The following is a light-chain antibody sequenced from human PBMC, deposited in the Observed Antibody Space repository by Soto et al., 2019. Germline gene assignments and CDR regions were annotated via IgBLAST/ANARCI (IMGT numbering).Light chain of an antibody. CDR2: EGS. CDR1: SSDVGSYNL. Sequence: QSVLTQPASVSGSPGQSITISCTGTSSDVGSYNLVSWYQQHPGKAPKLMIYEGSKRPSGVSNRFSGSKSGNTASQTISGLQAEDKAYYYCCSYAGSSTSYVFGTGTKLTVL. CDR3: CSYAGSSTSYV. J-gene: IGLJ1*01. V-gene: IGLV2-23*01.